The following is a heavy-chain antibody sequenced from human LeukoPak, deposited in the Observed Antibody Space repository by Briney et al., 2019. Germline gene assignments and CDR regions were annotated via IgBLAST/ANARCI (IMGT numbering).Heavy chain of an antibody. Sequence: SETLSLTCAVYGGSFSGYYWSWIRQPPGKGLEWIGEINHSGSTNYNPSLKSRVTISVDTSKNQFSLKLSSVTAADTAVYYCARGRRGYSGTYYYCGMDVWGQGTTVTVSS. D-gene: IGHD5-12*01. CDR3: ARGRRGYSGTYYYCGMDV. V-gene: IGHV4-34*01. CDR1: GGSFSGYY. J-gene: IGHJ6*02. CDR2: INHSGST.